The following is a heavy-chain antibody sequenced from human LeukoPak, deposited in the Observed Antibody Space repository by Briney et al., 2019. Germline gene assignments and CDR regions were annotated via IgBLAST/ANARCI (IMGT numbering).Heavy chain of an antibody. CDR2: ISSSSSYI. CDR3: ARGHSSGWLDY. Sequence: GGSLRLSCAASGLTFSSYSMNWVRQAPGKGLKWVSSISSSSSYIYYADSVKGRFTISRDNAKNSLCLQMNSLRAEDTAVYYCARGHSSGWLDYWGQGTLVTVSS. J-gene: IGHJ4*02. V-gene: IGHV3-21*01. CDR1: GLTFSSYS. D-gene: IGHD6-19*01.